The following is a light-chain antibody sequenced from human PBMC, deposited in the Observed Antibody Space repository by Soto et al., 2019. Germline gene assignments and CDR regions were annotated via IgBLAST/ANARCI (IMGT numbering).Light chain of an antibody. J-gene: IGLJ2*01. Sequence: QSALTQPASVSGSPGQSITISCTGTSSDVGGYNHVSWYQQHPGEAPKLMIYDVSSRPSGVSNRFSGSKAADTASLTISGPQAEDEADYYCSSFASTDTPMVFGGGTKLTVL. CDR3: SSFASTDTPMV. CDR2: DVS. CDR1: SSDVGGYNH. V-gene: IGLV2-14*03.